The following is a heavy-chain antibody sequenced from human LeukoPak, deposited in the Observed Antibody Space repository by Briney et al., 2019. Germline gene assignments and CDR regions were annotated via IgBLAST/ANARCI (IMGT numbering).Heavy chain of an antibody. Sequence: GGSLRLSCAASGFTFRTYTMNWVRQAPGKGLEWVSTISPSGNYISYADSLQGRFTISRDNAKNSLYLQMNSLRAEDTAVYYCASIGDPFDYWGQGALVTVSS. CDR2: ISPSGNYI. D-gene: IGHD4-17*01. CDR3: ASIGDPFDY. J-gene: IGHJ4*02. CDR1: GFTFRTYT. V-gene: IGHV3-21*01.